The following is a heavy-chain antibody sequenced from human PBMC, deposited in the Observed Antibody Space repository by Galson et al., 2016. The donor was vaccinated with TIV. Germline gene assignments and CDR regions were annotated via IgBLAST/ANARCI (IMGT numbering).Heavy chain of an antibody. CDR1: GFSLNTNGVG. V-gene: IGHV2-5*01. Sequence: PALVKPPQTLTLTCTFSGFSLNTNGVGVGWIRQPPGKALEWLGLTYWNDDKRYSPSLKSRVTITKDTSRNQVVLTMTNMDPVDTATYYCAQTAMILSGWFDSWGQGTLVTVSS. CDR2: TYWNDDK. D-gene: IGHD5-18*01. J-gene: IGHJ5*01. CDR3: AQTAMILSGWFDS.